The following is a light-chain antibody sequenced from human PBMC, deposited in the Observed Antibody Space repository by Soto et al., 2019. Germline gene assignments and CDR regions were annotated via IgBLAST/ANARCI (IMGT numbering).Light chain of an antibody. CDR3: SSDAGSNNVV. CDR1: SSDVGGYND. Sequence: QSALTQPPSASGSPGQSVTISCTGTSSDVGGYNDVSWYQQHPGKAPKLMIYEVSKRLSGVPDRISGAKSGNTASLTVSGLQAEDEADHYSSSDAGSNNVVFGGGTQLTVL. J-gene: IGLJ2*01. V-gene: IGLV2-8*01. CDR2: EVS.